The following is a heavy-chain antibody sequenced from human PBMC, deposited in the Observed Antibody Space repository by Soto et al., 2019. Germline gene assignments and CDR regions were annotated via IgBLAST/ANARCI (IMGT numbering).Heavy chain of an antibody. CDR3: ALHWGRGAAGTCYN. D-gene: IGHD6-13*01. CDR1: GGSLSSYY. CDR2: VYYSGNT. Sequence: SETLSLTCTVPGGSLSSYYWTWIRQPPGKGLEWIGYVYYSGNTNYNPSLKSRVTISADSSKNQFSLNLNSVTAADTAVYYCALHWGRGAAGTCYNWGQGTLVTGSA. J-gene: IGHJ4*02. V-gene: IGHV4-59*08.